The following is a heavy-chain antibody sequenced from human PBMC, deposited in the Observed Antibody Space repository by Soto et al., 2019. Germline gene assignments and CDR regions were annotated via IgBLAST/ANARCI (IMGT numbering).Heavy chain of an antibody. J-gene: IGHJ4*02. CDR2: ISAYNGNT. D-gene: IGHD3-3*01. V-gene: IGHV1-18*01. CDR1: GYTFTSYG. Sequence: GASVKVSFKASGYTFTSYGISWVRQAPGQGLEWMGWISAYNGNTNYAQKLQGRVTMTTDTSTSTAYMELRSLRSDDTAVYYCAREPDYDFWSGYRSADYFDYWGQGILVTVSS. CDR3: AREPDYDFWSGYRSADYFDY.